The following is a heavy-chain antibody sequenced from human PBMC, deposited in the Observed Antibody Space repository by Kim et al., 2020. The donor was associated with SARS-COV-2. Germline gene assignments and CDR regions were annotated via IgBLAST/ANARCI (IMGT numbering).Heavy chain of an antibody. Sequence: SVKVSCKASGGTFSSYTISWVRQAPGQGLEWMGRIIPILGIANYAQKFQGRVTITADKSTSTAYMELSSLRSEDTAVYYCATLGMIGSFDIWGQGTMVTVSS. CDR1: GGTFSSYT. CDR2: IIPILGIA. D-gene: IGHD3-22*01. V-gene: IGHV1-69*02. CDR3: ATLGMIGSFDI. J-gene: IGHJ3*02.